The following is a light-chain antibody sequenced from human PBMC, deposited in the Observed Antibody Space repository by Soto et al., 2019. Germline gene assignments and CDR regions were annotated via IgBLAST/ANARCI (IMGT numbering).Light chain of an antibody. J-gene: IGKJ5*01. Sequence: EIVLTQSPVTLSLSPGERATLYCRASQSIFSYLAWYQQKPGQAPRLLIYDASKRATGIPARFSGGGSGTDFTLTISSLEPEDFAVYYCQQRSNWQVTFGQGTRLEIK. CDR3: QQRSNWQVT. CDR2: DAS. V-gene: IGKV3-11*01. CDR1: QSIFSY.